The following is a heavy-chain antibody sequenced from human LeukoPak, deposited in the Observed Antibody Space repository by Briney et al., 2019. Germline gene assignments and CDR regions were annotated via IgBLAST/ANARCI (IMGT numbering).Heavy chain of an antibody. CDR2: ISSSSAI. CDR1: GFTFSSYS. J-gene: IGHJ4*02. D-gene: IGHD6-19*01. Sequence: GGSLRLSCAASGFTFSSYSMNWVRQAPGKELEWISDISSSSAIYYTDSVKGGFTISRDNAKNSMYLQMNSLRDEDTALYYCARVPYSTGAFVYWGQGTLVTVSS. V-gene: IGHV3-48*02. CDR3: ARVPYSTGAFVY.